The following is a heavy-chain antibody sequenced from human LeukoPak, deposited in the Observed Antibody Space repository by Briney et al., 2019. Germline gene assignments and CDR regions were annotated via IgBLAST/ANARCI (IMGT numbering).Heavy chain of an antibody. CDR2: IIPIFGTA. CDR1: GGTFSSYA. J-gene: IGHJ6*02. D-gene: IGHD2-15*01. Sequence: SVNVSCKASGGTFSSYAISWVRQAPGQGLEWMGGIIPIFGTANYAQKFQGRVTITADESTSTAYMELSSLRFEDTAVYYCARVKVKRDIVVVVAAYYYGMDVWGQGTTGTVSS. CDR3: ARVKVKRDIVVVVAAYYYGMDV. V-gene: IGHV1-69*13.